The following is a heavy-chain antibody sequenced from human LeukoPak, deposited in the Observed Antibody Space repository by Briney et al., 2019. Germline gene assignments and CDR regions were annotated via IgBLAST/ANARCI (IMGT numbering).Heavy chain of an antibody. D-gene: IGHD2-15*01. CDR3: AKHATRYCSGGSCYYDY. J-gene: IGHJ4*02. CDR1: GFSFNSYA. Sequence: GGSLRLSCAASGFSFNSYAMSWVRQTPGKGLEWVSAISGSGGSTYYADSVKGRFTISRDNSKNTLYLQMNSLRAEKTAIYYCAKHATRYCSGGSCYYDYWGRGTPVTVSS. V-gene: IGHV3-23*01. CDR2: ISGSGGST.